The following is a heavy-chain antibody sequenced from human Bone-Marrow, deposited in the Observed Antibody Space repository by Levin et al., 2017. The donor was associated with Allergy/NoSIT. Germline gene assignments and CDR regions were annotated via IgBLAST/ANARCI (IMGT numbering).Heavy chain of an antibody. CDR2: IRSNAHGGTA. Sequence: GGSLRLSCSASGFIFGDYATSWFRQAPGKGLEWVGFIRSNAHGGTAEYAASVRGRFTFSRDESKSVAYLQMNSLKTEDTAVYYCSRPIAVAQMHFDLWGQGTLVTVSS. CDR3: SRPIAVAQMHFDL. J-gene: IGHJ4*02. V-gene: IGHV3-49*03. CDR1: GFIFGDYA. D-gene: IGHD6-19*01.